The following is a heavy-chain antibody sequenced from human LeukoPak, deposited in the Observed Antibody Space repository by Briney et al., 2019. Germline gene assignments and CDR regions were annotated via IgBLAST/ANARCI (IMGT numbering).Heavy chain of an antibody. CDR1: GFTFSDYY. CDR3: ARDLSVMYDSSGYYYDANWFDP. CDR2: ISSSGSTI. Sequence: GGSLRLSCAASGFTFSDYYMSWIRQAPGKGLEWVSYISSSGSTIYYADSVKGRFTISRDSAKNSLYLQMNSLRAEDTAVYYCARDLSVMYDSSGYYYDANWFDPWGQGTLVTVSS. V-gene: IGHV3-11*01. D-gene: IGHD3-22*01. J-gene: IGHJ5*02.